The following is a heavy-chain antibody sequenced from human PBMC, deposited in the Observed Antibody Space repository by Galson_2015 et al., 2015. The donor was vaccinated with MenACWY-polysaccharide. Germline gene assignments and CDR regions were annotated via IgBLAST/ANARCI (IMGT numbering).Heavy chain of an antibody. J-gene: IGHJ4*02. CDR1: GFTFSTYW. V-gene: IGHV3-74*01. Sequence: SLRLSCAASGFTFSTYWMHWVRQAPGKGLVWVSRIKSDVSSTSYADSVKGLFSISRDNAKSTLYLQMNSLRAEDTAVYYCARGPLGYCAGDCLGLDSWGQGTLVTVSS. CDR2: IKSDVSST. D-gene: IGHD2-21*02. CDR3: ARGPLGYCAGDCLGLDS.